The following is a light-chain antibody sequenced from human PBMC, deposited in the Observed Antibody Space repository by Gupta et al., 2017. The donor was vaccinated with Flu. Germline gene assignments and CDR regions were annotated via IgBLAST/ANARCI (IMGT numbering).Light chain of an antibody. Sequence: GTPGQRVAISCSGSRSNIGSNAVHWYQQLPGTAPKVLIYSNNERPSGVPDRFSGSKSGTSASLAISGLQSEDEANYYCETWDDSLNGPVFGGGTKLTVL. J-gene: IGLJ3*02. CDR1: RSNIGSNA. CDR3: ETWDDSLNGPV. CDR2: SNN. V-gene: IGLV1-44*01.